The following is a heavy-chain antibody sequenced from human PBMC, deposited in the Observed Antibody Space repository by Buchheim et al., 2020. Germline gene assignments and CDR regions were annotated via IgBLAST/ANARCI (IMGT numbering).Heavy chain of an antibody. V-gene: IGHV1-46*03. J-gene: IGHJ5*02. D-gene: IGHD5-12*01. CDR2: IDPSRGGT. CDR1: GYTFASYY. Sequence: QVQLVQSGAEVKKPGDSVKVSCKASGYTFASYYMHWVRQAPGQGLEWMGIIDPSRGGTSYAQKFQGRVTMTRDTSTSTVYMELSSLRSEDTAVYYCASGGELGGYSGYEPKFDPWGQGTL. CDR3: ASGGELGGYSGYEPKFDP.